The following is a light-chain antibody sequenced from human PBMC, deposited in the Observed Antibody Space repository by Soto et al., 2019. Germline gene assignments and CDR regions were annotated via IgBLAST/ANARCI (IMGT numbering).Light chain of an antibody. CDR2: AAS. J-gene: IGKJ4*01. Sequence: DIQMTQSPSSLSASVGGGVTITCRASQGIRSDLSWYQQSPGKAPKRLIYAASSLQSGVPSRFSGRGSGTDFALTINSLQPEDFATYYCQQLNDYPLTFGGGTKVDIK. V-gene: IGKV1-17*01. CDR1: QGIRSD. CDR3: QQLNDYPLT.